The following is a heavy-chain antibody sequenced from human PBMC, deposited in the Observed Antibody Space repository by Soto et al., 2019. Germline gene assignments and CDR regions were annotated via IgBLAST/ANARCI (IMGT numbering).Heavy chain of an antibody. V-gene: IGHV1-3*01. D-gene: IGHD5-18*01. CDR3: ARDPRYGDGYN. CDR2: INAGNGNT. CDR1: GYTFTSYA. J-gene: IGHJ4*02. Sequence: QVQLVQSGAEVKKPGASVKVSCKASGYTFTSYAMHWVRQAPGQRLEWMGWINAGNGNTKYSQKFQGRVTITTDTSASTAYMELSSLRSEDTAVYYCARDPRYGDGYNWGQGTLVTVSS.